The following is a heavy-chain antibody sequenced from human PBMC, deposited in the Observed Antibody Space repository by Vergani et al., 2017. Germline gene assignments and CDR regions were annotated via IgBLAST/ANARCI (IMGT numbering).Heavy chain of an antibody. J-gene: IGHJ6*02. Sequence: EVQLLESGGGLVQPGGSLRLSCAASGFTFSSYAMSWVRQAPGKGLEWVSAISGSGGSTYYADSVKGRFTISRDNSKNTLYLQMNSLRAEDTAVYYCAREEVVTAPAYYYYGMDVWGQGTTVTVSS. CDR3: AREEVVTAPAYYYYGMDV. D-gene: IGHD2-21*02. CDR1: GFTFSSYA. CDR2: ISGSGGST. V-gene: IGHV3-23*01.